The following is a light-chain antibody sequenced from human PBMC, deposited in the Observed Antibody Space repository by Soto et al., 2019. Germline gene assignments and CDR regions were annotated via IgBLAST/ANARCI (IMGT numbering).Light chain of an antibody. CDR3: QQSYSTPLS. Sequence: DIQXXXSPXXXSXSXEDRVTITCRASQSIGINLNWYHQRPGKAPNLLIFAASSLQTGVPSRFSGSGSGTDFTLTISGLQPEDSAIYYCQQSYSTPLSFGGGTKVEIK. CDR1: QSIGIN. CDR2: AAS. V-gene: IGKV1-39*01. J-gene: IGKJ4*01.